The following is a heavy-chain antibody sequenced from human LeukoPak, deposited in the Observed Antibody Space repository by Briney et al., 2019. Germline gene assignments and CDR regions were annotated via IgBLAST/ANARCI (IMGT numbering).Heavy chain of an antibody. J-gene: IGHJ1*01. D-gene: IGHD4-17*01. CDR2: IKQDGSEK. Sequence: GGSLRLSCAASGFTFSTYWMSWVRQAPGKGLEWVANIKQDGSEKHYVDSVKGRFTISRDNAKNSLYLQMNSLRDEDTAVYYCAKRYGDHEEYFQHWGQGTLVTVSS. CDR1: GFTFSTYW. CDR3: AKRYGDHEEYFQH. V-gene: IGHV3-7*01.